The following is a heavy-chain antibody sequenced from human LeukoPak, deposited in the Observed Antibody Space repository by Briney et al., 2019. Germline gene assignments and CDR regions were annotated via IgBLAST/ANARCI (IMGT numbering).Heavy chain of an antibody. J-gene: IGHJ4*02. Sequence: PGGSLRLSCAASGFTFSSYWIHWVRQAPRKGLVWVSGINGDGSSTSYADSVKGRFTISRDNAKNTLYLQMNSLRAEDTAVYYCARGGYYGDCWGQGSLVTVSS. V-gene: IGHV3-74*01. CDR3: ARGGYYGDC. CDR1: GFTFSSYW. D-gene: IGHD3-10*01. CDR2: INGDGSST.